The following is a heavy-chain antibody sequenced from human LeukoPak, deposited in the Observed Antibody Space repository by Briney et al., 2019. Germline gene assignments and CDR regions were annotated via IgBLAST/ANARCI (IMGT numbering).Heavy chain of an antibody. CDR1: GFTFSSYS. V-gene: IGHV3-48*01. D-gene: IGHD3-22*01. CDR2: INSSSSTI. CDR3: AREIYDSSGYYDY. Sequence: PGGSLRLSCAASGFTFSSYSMNWVRQAPGKGLEWVSYINSSSSTIYYADSVKGRFTISRDNAKNPLYLQMNSLRAEDTAVYYCAREIYDSSGYYDYWGQGTLVTVSS. J-gene: IGHJ4*02.